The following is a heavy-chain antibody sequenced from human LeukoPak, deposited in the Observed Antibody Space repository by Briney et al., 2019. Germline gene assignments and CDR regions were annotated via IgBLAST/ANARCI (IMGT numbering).Heavy chain of an antibody. J-gene: IGHJ5*02. CDR3: ARDFCYYGSGSYCFHST. CDR2: IYSGGST. D-gene: IGHD3-10*01. V-gene: IGHV3-53*01. CDR1: GFTVSSNY. Sequence: GGSLRLSCEASGFTVSSNYMSWVRQAPGKGLEWVSVIYSGGSTYYADSVKGRFTISRDNSKNTLYLQMNSLRAEDTAVYYCARDFCYYGSGSYCFHSTWGQGTLVTVSS.